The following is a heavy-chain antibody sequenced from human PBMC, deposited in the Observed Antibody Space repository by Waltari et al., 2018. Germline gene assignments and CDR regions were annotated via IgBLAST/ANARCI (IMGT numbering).Heavy chain of an antibody. CDR2: INHSGST. V-gene: IGHV4-34*01. D-gene: IGHD6-6*01. CDR3: ARANGGMAARKNKYNWFDP. J-gene: IGHJ5*02. Sequence: QVQLQQWGAGLLKPSETLSLTCAVYGGSFRGFYWSWLRQPPGKGLEWIGEINHSGSTNYSPSLKSRVTLSVDTSKNQFSLKLSSVTAADTAVYFCARANGGMAARKNKYNWFDPWGQGTLVTVSS. CDR1: GGSFRGFY.